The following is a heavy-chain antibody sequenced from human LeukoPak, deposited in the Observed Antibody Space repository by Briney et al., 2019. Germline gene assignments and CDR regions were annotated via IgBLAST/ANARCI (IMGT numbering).Heavy chain of an antibody. CDR2: ISSSESTI. D-gene: IGHD3-10*01. V-gene: IGHV3-48*03. CDR1: GFPFSSYE. J-gene: IGHJ3*02. CDR3: ARGRRDYYGSGSYYTPHGAFDI. Sequence: GGSLTLSCAASGFPFSSYEMNWVRQAPGKGREGGSYISSSESTIYYAVCVKGRFTISRDNAKNSLYLQMTSLRAEDTAVYYCARGRRDYYGSGSYYTPHGAFDIWGQGTMVTVSS.